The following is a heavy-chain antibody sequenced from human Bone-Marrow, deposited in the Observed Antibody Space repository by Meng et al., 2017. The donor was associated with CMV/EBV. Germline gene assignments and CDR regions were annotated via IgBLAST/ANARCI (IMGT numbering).Heavy chain of an antibody. J-gene: IGHJ4*02. CDR2: IKKDGTNT. V-gene: IGHV3-74*01. CDR3: TYMSPGH. Sequence: SLRLYCTNSGFTVSGDWMLWVRQAPGKGLEWVSLIKKDGTNTKYADSVKGRFTVSRDNAKNTMYLQMNRLRAEDTALYYCTYMSPGHWGQGTLVTVSS. D-gene: IGHD1-1*01. CDR1: GFTVSGDW.